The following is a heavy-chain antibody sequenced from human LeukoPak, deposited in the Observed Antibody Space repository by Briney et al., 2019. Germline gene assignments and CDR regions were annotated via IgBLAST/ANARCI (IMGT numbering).Heavy chain of an antibody. CDR2: ISSSSSYI. CDR1: GFIFSSYS. CDR3: ARAAGGYDNNRAFYGYYFDY. Sequence: PGGSLRLSCAASGFIFSSYSMSWVRQAPGKGLEWVSSISSSSSYIYYADSVKGRFTISRDNAKNSLYLQMNSLRAEDTAVYYCARAAGGYDNNRAFYGYYFDYWGQGTLVTVSS. D-gene: IGHD5-12*01. V-gene: IGHV3-21*01. J-gene: IGHJ4*02.